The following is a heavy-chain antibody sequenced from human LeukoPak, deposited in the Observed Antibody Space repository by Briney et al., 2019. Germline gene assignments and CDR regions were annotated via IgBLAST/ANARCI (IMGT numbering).Heavy chain of an antibody. CDR2: IISSSSYI. Sequence: PGGSLRPSCAASGFTFSSNSMDWARHPPGGGLGWVSSIISSSSYISYPDSVKGRFTTSRDNAKNSLYLQMNSRRAEDTAVYYCARDKGKYDFWSGCYDYWGQETLVTVSS. J-gene: IGHJ4*02. CDR3: ARDKGKYDFWSGCYDY. CDR1: GFTFSSNS. V-gene: IGHV3-21*01. D-gene: IGHD3-3*01.